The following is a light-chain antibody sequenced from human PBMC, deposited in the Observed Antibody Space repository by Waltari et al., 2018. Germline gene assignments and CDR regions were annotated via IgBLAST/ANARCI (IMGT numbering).Light chain of an antibody. CDR1: NIESKS. V-gene: IGLV3-21*01. CDR3: QVWDDSANSGV. J-gene: IGLJ3*02. CDR2: YDT. Sequence: YVLTQPTSVSVAPGKTATLTCGGENIESKSVNWYQQKAGKAPVLVLFYDTDRPSGIPDRVSGSNPGNTATLTIGWVEAGDEADYHCQVWDDSANSGVFGGGTRLTVL.